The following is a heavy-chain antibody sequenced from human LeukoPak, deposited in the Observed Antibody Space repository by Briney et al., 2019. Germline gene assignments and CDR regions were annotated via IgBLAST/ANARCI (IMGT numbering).Heavy chain of an antibody. Sequence: SQTLSLTCAISGDSVSSNSASWDWIRQSPSRGLEWLGRTYYRSKWYNDYAVSVKSRITINPDTFKNQFSLQLNSVTPEDTAVYYCARYSSSPRVFDYWGQGTLVPVSS. V-gene: IGHV6-1*01. CDR2: TYYRSKWYN. CDR1: GDSVSSNSAS. CDR3: ARYSSSPRVFDY. D-gene: IGHD6-6*01. J-gene: IGHJ4*02.